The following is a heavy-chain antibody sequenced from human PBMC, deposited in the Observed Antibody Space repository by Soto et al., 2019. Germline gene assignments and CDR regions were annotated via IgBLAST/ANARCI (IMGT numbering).Heavy chain of an antibody. D-gene: IGHD5-12*01. CDR1: GGSISSSNW. V-gene: IGHV4-4*02. Sequence: SETLSLTCAVSGGSISSSNWLSWVRQTPGKGLEWIGEICHSGNTNYNPSLKSRVTISVDTSKNHFSLKLISVTAADTAIYFCAREGNLGRWLQPLDFWGQGTLVTVS. CDR3: AREGNLGRWLQPLDF. CDR2: ICHSGNT. J-gene: IGHJ4*02.